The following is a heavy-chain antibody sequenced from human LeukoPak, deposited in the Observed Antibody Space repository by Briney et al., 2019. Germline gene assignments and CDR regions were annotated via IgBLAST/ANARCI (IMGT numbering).Heavy chain of an antibody. D-gene: IGHD3-10*01. CDR3: ARMPFTRNDYHGLDV. CDR2: IYSGGST. Sequence: GGSLRLSCAASGFTFSSYSMNWVRQAPGNGLEWVSIIYSGGSTYYADSVKGRFTISRDNSKNTLDLQMNSLRAEDTAVYYCARMPFTRNDYHGLDVWGQGTTVTVSS. V-gene: IGHV3-66*01. CDR1: GFTFSSYS. J-gene: IGHJ6*02.